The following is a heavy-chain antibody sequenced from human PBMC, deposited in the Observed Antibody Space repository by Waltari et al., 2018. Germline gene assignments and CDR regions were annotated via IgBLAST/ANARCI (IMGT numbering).Heavy chain of an antibody. J-gene: IGHJ3*02. CDR1: GGSISSSSYY. CDR2: IYYSGST. CDR3: ANYGRGSDAFDI. Sequence: QLQLQESGPGLVKPSETLSLTCTVSGGSISSSSYYWGWIRQPPGKGLEWIGSIYYSGSTYYNPSLKSRVTISVDTSKNQFSLKLSSVTAADTAVYYCANYGRGSDAFDIWGQGTMVTVSS. D-gene: IGHD2-15*01. V-gene: IGHV4-39*01.